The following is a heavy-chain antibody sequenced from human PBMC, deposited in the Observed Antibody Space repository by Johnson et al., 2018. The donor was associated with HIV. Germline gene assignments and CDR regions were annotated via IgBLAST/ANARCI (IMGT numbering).Heavy chain of an antibody. Sequence: QVQLVESGGGLVQPGRSLRLSCAASGFTFSSYGMHWVRQAQGKGLERVAVIWYDGRNKCYADSVKGRVPFSGENSKKTLYLQMNSLRAEDTAVYYCARDLYYPPSRKPFSSGWYNDAFDIWGQGTMVTVSS. CDR3: ARDLYYPPSRKPFSSGWYNDAFDI. V-gene: IGHV3-30*19. CDR2: IWYDGRNK. D-gene: IGHD6-19*01. J-gene: IGHJ3*02. CDR1: GFTFSSYG.